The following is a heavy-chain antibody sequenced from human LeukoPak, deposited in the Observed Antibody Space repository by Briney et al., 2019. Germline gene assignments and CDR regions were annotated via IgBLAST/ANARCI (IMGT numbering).Heavy chain of an antibody. CDR2: IYYSGST. V-gene: IGHV4-39*01. CDR1: GGSISSSSYY. J-gene: IGHJ5*02. CDR3: ARQGSITIFGVVKNRFDP. Sequence: SETLSLTCTVSGGSISSSSYYWGWIRQPPGKGLEWIGSIYYSGSTYYNPSLKSRVTISVDTSKNQFSLKLSSVTAADTAVYYCARQGSITIFGVVKNRFDPWGQGTLVTVSS. D-gene: IGHD3-3*01.